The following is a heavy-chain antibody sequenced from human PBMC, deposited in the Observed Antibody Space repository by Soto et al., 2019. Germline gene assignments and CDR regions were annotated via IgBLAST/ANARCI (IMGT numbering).Heavy chain of an antibody. J-gene: IGHJ6*02. CDR2: LWNEGGIK. V-gene: IGHV3-33*01. Sequence: QVQLVESGGGGAHLGRPLSFSCGGLGFPSISCGLNGDRRAPGKGLEWVAVLWNEGGIKYYAASVKARFTISRHNSKNTLYLQMNSLSAEDRAVYYGASPYHLGESHGMDVWGQGTTVTVSS. CDR3: ASPYHLGESHGMDV. CDR1: GFPSISCG. D-gene: IGHD3-16*01.